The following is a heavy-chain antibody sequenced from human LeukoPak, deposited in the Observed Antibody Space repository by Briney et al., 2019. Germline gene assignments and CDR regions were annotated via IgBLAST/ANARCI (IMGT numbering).Heavy chain of an antibody. J-gene: IGHJ5*02. Sequence: GGSLRLSCVASGFTFSGSVIHWVRQASGKGLKWVGRIRSKANNYATAYTASVKGRFSVSIDDSKNTAYLQMNSLKSEDTAVYYCVTHIDYHESSGQHHWGQGTLVTVSS. CDR1: GFTFSGSV. D-gene: IGHD3-22*01. V-gene: IGHV3-73*01. CDR2: IRSKANNYAT. CDR3: VTHIDYHESSGQHH.